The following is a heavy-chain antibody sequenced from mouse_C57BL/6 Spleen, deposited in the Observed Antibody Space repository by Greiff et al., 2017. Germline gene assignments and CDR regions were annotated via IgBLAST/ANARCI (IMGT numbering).Heavy chain of an antibody. D-gene: IGHD1-2*01. CDR2: INPSNGGT. Sequence: QVQLQQPGTELVKPGASVKLSCKASGYTFTSYWMHWVKQRPGQGLAWIGNINPSNGGTNYNEKSKSKATLTVDKSYSTASMQLSSLTSEDSAVYYCARREYGAWFAYWGQGTLVTVSA. J-gene: IGHJ3*01. V-gene: IGHV1-53*01. CDR3: ARREYGAWFAY. CDR1: GYTFTSYW.